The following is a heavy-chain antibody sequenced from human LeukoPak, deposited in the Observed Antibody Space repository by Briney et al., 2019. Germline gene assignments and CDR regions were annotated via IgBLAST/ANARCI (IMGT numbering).Heavy chain of an antibody. J-gene: IGHJ3*02. CDR1: GFSFTNSA. CDR2: IVVGSGNT. V-gene: IGHV1-58*01. CDR3: AAAYIGGAMVTNAFDI. Sequence: SVKVSCKASGFSFTNSAVQWVRQARGQRLEWIGWIVVGSGNTIYVQKFQERVSITTDKSTSTAYMELSSLRSEDTAVYYCAAAYIGGAMVTNAFDIWGQGTMVTVSS. D-gene: IGHD5-18*01.